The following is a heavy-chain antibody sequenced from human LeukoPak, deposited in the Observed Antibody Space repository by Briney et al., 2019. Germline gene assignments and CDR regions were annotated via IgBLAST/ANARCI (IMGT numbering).Heavy chain of an antibody. D-gene: IGHD5-24*01. V-gene: IGHV3-30-3*01. Sequence: LTGGSLRLSCAASGFTFSSYAMHWVRQAPGKGLEWVAVISYDGSNKYYADSVKGRFTISRDNSKNTLYLQMNSLRAEDTAVYYCARASWPQAYDYWGQGTLVTVSS. J-gene: IGHJ4*02. CDR3: ARASWPQAYDY. CDR2: ISYDGSNK. CDR1: GFTFSSYA.